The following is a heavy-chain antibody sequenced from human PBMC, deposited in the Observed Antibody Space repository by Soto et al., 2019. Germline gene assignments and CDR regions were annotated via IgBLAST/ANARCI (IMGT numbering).Heavy chain of an antibody. CDR2: IWYDGSNK. V-gene: IGHV3-33*01. J-gene: IGHJ6*02. D-gene: IGHD3-3*01. CDR1: GFTFSSYG. Sequence: QVQLVESGGGVVQPGRSLRLSCAASGFTFSSYGMHWVRQAPGKGLEWVAVIWYDGSNKYYADSVKGRFTISRDNSKNTLYLQMNSLRAEDTAVYYCARDPYYDFLSGYYSYYGMDVWGQGTTVTVSS. CDR3: ARDPYYDFLSGYYSYYGMDV.